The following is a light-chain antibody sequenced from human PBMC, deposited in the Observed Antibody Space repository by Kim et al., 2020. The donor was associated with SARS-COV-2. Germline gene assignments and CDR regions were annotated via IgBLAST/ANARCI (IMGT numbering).Light chain of an antibody. CDR3: LLSFSGIRV. J-gene: IGLJ3*02. Sequence: PGETVTRTCASSTGAVTPTHYPYWFQKKPGEVPRTLIFDTGSRHSWTPARFSGSLSGDKAVLTLAGAQPEDEGDYYCLLSFSGIRVFGGGTKVTVL. CDR1: TGAVTPTHY. V-gene: IGLV7-46*01. CDR2: DTG.